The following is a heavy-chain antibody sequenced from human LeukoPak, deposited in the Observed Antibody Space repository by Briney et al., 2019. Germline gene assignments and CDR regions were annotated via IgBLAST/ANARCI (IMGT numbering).Heavy chain of an antibody. V-gene: IGHV2-5*02. D-gene: IGHD2-15*01. CDR1: GISLSTSGVG. Sequence: SGPTLVNPTQTLTLTCTFSGISLSTSGVGVGWIRQPPGKALEWLALIHWDDDKRYNPSLTNRLTVTKDTSKDQVVLKMSNMDPVDTATYHCAHSYIVMEAFNIWGQGTMVTVSS. J-gene: IGHJ3*02. CDR2: IHWDDDK. CDR3: AHSYIVMEAFNI.